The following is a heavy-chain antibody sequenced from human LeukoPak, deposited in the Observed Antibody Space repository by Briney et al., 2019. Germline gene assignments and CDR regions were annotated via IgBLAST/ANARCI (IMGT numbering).Heavy chain of an antibody. CDR3: ARSKYYDILTGYSPLAWFDP. J-gene: IGHJ5*02. CDR1: GFTFSSYG. CDR2: ISGSGGST. D-gene: IGHD3-9*01. Sequence: GGSLRLSCAASGFTFSSYGMSWVRQAPGKGLEWVSAISGSGGSTYYADSVKGRFTISRDNAKNSLYLQMNSLRAEDTAVYYCARSKYYDILTGYSPLAWFDPWGQGTLVTVSS. V-gene: IGHV3-23*01.